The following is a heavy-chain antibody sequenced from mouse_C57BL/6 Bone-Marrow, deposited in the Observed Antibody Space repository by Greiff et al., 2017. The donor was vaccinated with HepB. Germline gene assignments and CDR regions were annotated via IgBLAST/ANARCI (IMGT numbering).Heavy chain of an antibody. CDR2: IYPGDGDT. CDR1: GYAFSSSW. D-gene: IGHD1-1*01. Sequence: QVQLQQSGPELVKPGASVKISCKASGYAFSSSWMNWVKQRPGKGLEWIGRIYPGDGDTNYIGKFKGKATLTADKSSSTAYMQISSLTAEDSAVYFCAYYYGSSYFDYWGQGTTLTVSS. J-gene: IGHJ2*01. CDR3: AYYYGSSYFDY. V-gene: IGHV1-82*01.